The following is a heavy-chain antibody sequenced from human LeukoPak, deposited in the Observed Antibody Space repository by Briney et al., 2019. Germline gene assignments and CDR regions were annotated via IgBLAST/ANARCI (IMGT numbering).Heavy chain of an antibody. V-gene: IGHV4-30-2*01. CDR3: ARGPPYYDFWSGYYYSFDY. CDR2: IYHSGST. J-gene: IGHJ4*02. CDR1: GGSISSGGYS. D-gene: IGHD3-3*01. Sequence: SETLSLTCAVSGGSISSGGYSWSWIRQPPGKGLEWIGYIYHSGSTYYNPSLKSRVTISVDRSKNQFSLKLSSVTAADTAVYYCARGPPYYDFWSGYYYSFDYWGQGTLVTVSS.